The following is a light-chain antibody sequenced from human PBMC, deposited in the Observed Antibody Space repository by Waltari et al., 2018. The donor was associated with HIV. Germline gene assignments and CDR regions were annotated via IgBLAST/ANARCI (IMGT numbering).Light chain of an antibody. CDR3: QQYNTWPPA. CDR2: GAS. Sequence: EIVMTQSPATLSVSPGETATLSCRASQSISSNLARYQQKPGQAPRLLIYGASTRATGVPARFSGSGSGTEFTLTISSLQSEDFAVYYCQQYNTWPPAFGQGTKVEIK. J-gene: IGKJ1*01. CDR1: QSISSN. V-gene: IGKV3-15*01.